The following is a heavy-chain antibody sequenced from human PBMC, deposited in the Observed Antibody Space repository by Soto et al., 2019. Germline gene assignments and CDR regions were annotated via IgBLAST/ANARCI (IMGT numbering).Heavy chain of an antibody. CDR1: GGTFSSYT. V-gene: IGHV1-69*02. Sequence: ASVKVSCKASGGTFSSYTISWVRQAPGQGLDWMGRIIPILGIANYAQKFQGRVMITADKSTSTAYMELSSLRSEDTAVYYCARAGQNWFDPWGQGTLVTVSS. CDR3: ARAGQNWFDP. CDR2: IIPILGIA. J-gene: IGHJ5*02.